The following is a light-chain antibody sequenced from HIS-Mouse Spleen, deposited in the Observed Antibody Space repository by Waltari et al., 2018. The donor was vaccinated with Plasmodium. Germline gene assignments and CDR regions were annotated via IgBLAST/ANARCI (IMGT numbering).Light chain of an antibody. CDR2: WAS. CDR1: QSVLYSSNTKNY. V-gene: IGKV4-1*01. CDR3: QQYYSTPWT. Sequence: DIVMTQSPDSLAVSLGERATINCKSSQSVLYSSNTKNYLAWYQQKPGQPPKLLIYWASTRESVVPDRFSGSGSGTDFTLHISSLQAEDVAVYYCQQYYSTPWTFGQGTKVEIK. J-gene: IGKJ1*01.